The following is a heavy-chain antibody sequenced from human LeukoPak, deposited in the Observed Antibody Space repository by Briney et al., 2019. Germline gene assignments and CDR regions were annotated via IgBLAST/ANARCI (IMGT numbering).Heavy chain of an antibody. D-gene: IGHD2-2*01. Sequence: PVASVKVSCKASGGTFRTFAISWVRQAPGQGLEWMGGIIPMLGTANYAQKFQGRVTITADESTSTAYMELSSLRSEDTAVYYCARDARRRYCSSTSCYWGWFDPWGQGTLVTVSS. CDR1: GGTFRTFA. CDR3: ARDARRRYCSSTSCYWGWFDP. V-gene: IGHV1-69*13. CDR2: IIPMLGTA. J-gene: IGHJ5*02.